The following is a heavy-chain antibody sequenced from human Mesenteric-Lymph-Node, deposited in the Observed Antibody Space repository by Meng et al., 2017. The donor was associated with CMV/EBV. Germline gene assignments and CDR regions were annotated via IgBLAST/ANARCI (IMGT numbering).Heavy chain of an antibody. Sequence: GESLKISCAASGFTFSSYWMHWVRQAPGKGLVWVSRINSDGSSTSYADSVKGRFTISKDNAKNSVYLQMNSPRVEDTAVYYCARDSSYGRNWFDPWGQGTPVTVSS. CDR2: INSDGSST. CDR1: GFTFSSYW. D-gene: IGHD3-10*01. V-gene: IGHV3-74*01. CDR3: ARDSSYGRNWFDP. J-gene: IGHJ5*02.